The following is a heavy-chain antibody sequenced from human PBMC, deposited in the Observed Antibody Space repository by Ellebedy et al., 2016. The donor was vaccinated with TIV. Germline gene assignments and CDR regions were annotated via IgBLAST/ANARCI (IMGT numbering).Heavy chain of an antibody. V-gene: IGHV1-69*13. D-gene: IGHD3/OR15-3a*01. CDR1: GGSFNSDA. CDR2: LIPYFNEP. J-gene: IGHJ4*02. Sequence: AASVKVSCKASGGSFNSDAISWVRQAPGQGLEWVGGLIPYFNEPAYAQKFQGGVTITADQSTNTVYMEMRSLRREDTAVYYCAVGLPPDNWGQGTLVTVSS. CDR3: AVGLPPDN.